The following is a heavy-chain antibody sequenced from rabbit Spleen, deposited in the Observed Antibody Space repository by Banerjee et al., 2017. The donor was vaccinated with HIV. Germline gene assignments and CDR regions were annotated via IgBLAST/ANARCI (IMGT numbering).Heavy chain of an antibody. V-gene: IGHV1S39*01. Sequence: QEQLVESGGGLVQPGGSLTLSCKASGFDFSSYGVSWVRQAPGKGLEWIGYIDPVFGSTYYASWAKGRFTCSKTSSTTVTLQMTSLTVADTATYFCARDTGSSFSSYGMDLWGQGTLVTVS. CDR3: ARDTGSSFSSYGMDL. D-gene: IGHD8-1*01. CDR1: GFDFSSYG. J-gene: IGHJ3*01. CDR2: IDPVFGST.